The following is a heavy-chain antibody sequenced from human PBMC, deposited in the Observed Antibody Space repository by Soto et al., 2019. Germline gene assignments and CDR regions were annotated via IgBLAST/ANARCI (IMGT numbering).Heavy chain of an antibody. CDR3: ARSESNYSDSSGYYRK. CDR2: IYYSGST. D-gene: IGHD3-22*01. J-gene: IGHJ4*02. CDR1: GGSISSYY. V-gene: IGHV4-59*08. Sequence: SETLSLTCTVSGGSISSYYWSWIRQPPGKGLEWIGYIYYSGSTNYNPSLKSRVTISVDTSKNQFSLKLSSVTAADTAVYYCARSESNYSDSSGYYRKWGQGTLVTVSS.